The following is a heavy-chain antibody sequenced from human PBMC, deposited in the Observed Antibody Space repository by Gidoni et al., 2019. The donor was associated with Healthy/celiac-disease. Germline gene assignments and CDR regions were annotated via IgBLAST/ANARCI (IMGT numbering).Heavy chain of an antibody. J-gene: IGHJ4*02. CDR2: INHSGST. Sequence: QVQLQQWGAGLLKPSETLSLTCAVSGGSFSGYYWSWIRQPPGKGLEWIGEINHSGSTNYNPSLKSRVTISVDTSKNQFSLKLSSVTAADTAVYYCARGRSVDYWGQGTLVTVSS. CDR3: ARGRSVDY. CDR1: GGSFSGYY. V-gene: IGHV4-34*01.